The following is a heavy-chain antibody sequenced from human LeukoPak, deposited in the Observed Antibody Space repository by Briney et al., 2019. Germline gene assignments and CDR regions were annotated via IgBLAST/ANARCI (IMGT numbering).Heavy chain of an antibody. CDR2: INPSGGST. Sequence: ASVKVSCKASGGTFSSYAISWVRQAPGQGLEWMGIINPSGGSTSYAQKFQGRVTMTRDMSTSTVYMELSSLRSEDTAVYYCARDARYGGKDYWGQGTLVTVSS. CDR1: GGTFSSYA. CDR3: ARDARYGGKDY. J-gene: IGHJ4*02. D-gene: IGHD4-23*01. V-gene: IGHV1-46*01.